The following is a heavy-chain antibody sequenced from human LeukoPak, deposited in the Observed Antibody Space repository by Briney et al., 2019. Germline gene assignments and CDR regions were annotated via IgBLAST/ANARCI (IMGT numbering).Heavy chain of an antibody. CDR3: ARAHCTSTVCYTGWFDP. V-gene: IGHV1-69*05. D-gene: IGHD2-2*02. J-gene: IGHJ5*02. Sequence: SVKVSCKASGGTLSTHAISWVRQAPGQGLEWMGGITPIFGRANYAQKFQGRVTITTEESTSTAYMELSSLRSEDTAVYYCARAHCTSTVCYTGWFDPWGQGTLVTVSS. CDR1: GGTLSTHA. CDR2: ITPIFGRA.